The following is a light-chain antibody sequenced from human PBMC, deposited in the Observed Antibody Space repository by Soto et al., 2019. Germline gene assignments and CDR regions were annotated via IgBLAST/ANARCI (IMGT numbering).Light chain of an antibody. V-gene: IGLV2-14*01. CDR1: SSDVGGYHY. CDR3: SSYRTKSSVV. Sequence: QSALTQPASVSGSPGQSITISCTGTSSDVGGYHYVSWYQHHPGKAPKLMIYEVSSRPSGVSNRFFGSKSGNTASLTISGLQTEDEADYFCSSYRTKSSVVFGGGTKVTVL. J-gene: IGLJ2*01. CDR2: EVS.